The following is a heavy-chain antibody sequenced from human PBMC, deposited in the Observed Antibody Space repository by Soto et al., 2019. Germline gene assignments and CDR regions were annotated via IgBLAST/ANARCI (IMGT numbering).Heavy chain of an antibody. V-gene: IGHV5-10-1*01. CDR3: ARRRVVVAATGYGMDV. CDR1: GYSFTSYW. J-gene: IGHJ6*02. CDR2: IDPSDSYT. D-gene: IGHD2-15*01. Sequence: PGESLKISCKGSGYSFTSYWISWVRQMPGKGLEWMGRIDPSDSYTNYSPSFQGHVTISAAKSISTAYLQWSSLKASDTAMYYCARRRVVVAATGYGMDVWGQGTTVTVSS.